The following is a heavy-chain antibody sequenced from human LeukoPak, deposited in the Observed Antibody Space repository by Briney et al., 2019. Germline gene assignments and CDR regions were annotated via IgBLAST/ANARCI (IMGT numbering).Heavy chain of an antibody. V-gene: IGHV3-30-3*01. D-gene: IGHD2-2*01. CDR3: ARDLRYCSSTSCYHRPGY. CDR1: GFTFSSYA. Sequence: PGRSLRLSCAASGFTFSSYAMHWVRQAPGKGLEWVAVISYDGSNKYYADSVKGRFTISRDNSKNTLYLQMNSLRAEDTAVYYCARDLRYCSSTSCYHRPGYWGQGTPVTVSS. J-gene: IGHJ4*02. CDR2: ISYDGSNK.